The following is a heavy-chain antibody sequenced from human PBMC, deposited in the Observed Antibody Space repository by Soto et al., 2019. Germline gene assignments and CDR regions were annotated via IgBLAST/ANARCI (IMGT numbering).Heavy chain of an antibody. Sequence: PGGPRSLPRASPGFNSCGYDMNWVRQAPGKGLEWISYISSSGSTIHYADSVKGRFTISRDNAKNSLYLQMNSLRAEDTAVYYCASRHDYWGQGTLVPVSS. CDR3: ASRHDY. CDR1: GFNSCGYD. J-gene: IGHJ4*02. V-gene: IGHV3-48*03. CDR2: ISSSGSTI.